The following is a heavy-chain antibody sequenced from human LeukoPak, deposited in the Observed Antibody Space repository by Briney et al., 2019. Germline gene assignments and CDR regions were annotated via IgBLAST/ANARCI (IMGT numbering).Heavy chain of an antibody. Sequence: ASMKVSCKASGYTFTAYYIHWVRLAPGQGLEWMGWITPNSGGTKYAQRFQGRVTMTRDTSISTAYMELSGLRSDDTAVYYCATLNYYYDMDVWGQGTTVTVSS. D-gene: IGHD3-10*01. CDR1: GYTFTAYY. J-gene: IGHJ6*02. V-gene: IGHV1-2*02. CDR2: ITPNSGGT. CDR3: ATLNYYYDMDV.